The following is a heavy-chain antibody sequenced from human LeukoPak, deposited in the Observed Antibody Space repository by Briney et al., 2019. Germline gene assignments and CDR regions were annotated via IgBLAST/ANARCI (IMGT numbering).Heavy chain of an antibody. V-gene: IGHV4-39*01. J-gene: IGHJ1*01. D-gene: IGHD6-19*01. CDR2: IYYSGST. CDR3: ARHALSSDWPLQYFQH. CDR1: GGSISSSSYY. Sequence: SETLSLTCTVSGGSISSSSYYWGWIRQPPGKGLEWIGSIYYSGSTYYNPSLKSRVTISVDTSKNQFSLKLSSVTAADTAVYYCARHALSSDWPLQYFQHWGQGTLVTVSS.